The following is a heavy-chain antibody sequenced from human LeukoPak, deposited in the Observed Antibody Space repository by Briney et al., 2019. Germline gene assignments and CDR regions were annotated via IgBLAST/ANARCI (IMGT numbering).Heavy chain of an antibody. CDR2: IKQDGSDK. J-gene: IGHJ4*02. CDR1: GFSFSNHW. Sequence: PGGSLRLSCVASGFSFSNHWMTWVRQAPGKGLEWVANIKQDGSDKNHVDSVKGRFTISRDNAKNTLYLQMNSLRAEDTALYYCARDGTFRLDYWGQGTLVSVSS. V-gene: IGHV3-7*05. CDR3: ARDGTFRLDY. D-gene: IGHD1-26*01.